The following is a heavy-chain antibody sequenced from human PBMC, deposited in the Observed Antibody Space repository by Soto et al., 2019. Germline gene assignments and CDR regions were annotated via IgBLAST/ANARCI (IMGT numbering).Heavy chain of an antibody. CDR3: GRDEDQWEQRFLDY. Sequence: QVRLVQSGAEVGQPGASVKVSCKASGHTSRNNGISWVRQAPGQGLEWMGFINANTGATNYARKFRGRLTLTTETFTRTVDMELRSLRSDDTDVYYCGRDEDQWEQRFLDYWGQGTLVTVSS. CDR2: INANTGAT. CDR1: GHTSRNNG. D-gene: IGHD1-26*01. J-gene: IGHJ4*02. V-gene: IGHV1-18*01.